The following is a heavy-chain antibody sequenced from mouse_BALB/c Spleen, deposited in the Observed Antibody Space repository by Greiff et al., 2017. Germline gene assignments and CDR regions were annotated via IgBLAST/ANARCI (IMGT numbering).Heavy chain of an antibody. J-gene: IGHJ2*01. V-gene: IGHV1S135*01. CDR2: IDPFNGGT. CDR3: ARREGFDY. Sequence: EVQLQQSGPELMKPGASVKISCKASGYSFTSYYMHWVKQSHGKSLEWIGYIDPFNGGTSYNQKFKGKATLTVDKSSSTAYMHLSSLTSEDSAVYYCARREGFDYWGQGTTLTVSS. CDR1: GYSFTSYY.